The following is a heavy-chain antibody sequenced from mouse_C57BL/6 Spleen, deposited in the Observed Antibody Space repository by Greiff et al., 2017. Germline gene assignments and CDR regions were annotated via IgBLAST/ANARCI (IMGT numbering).Heavy chain of an antibody. Sequence: QVQLQQSGPELVKPGASVKISCKASGYAFSSSWMNWVKQRPGKGLEWIGRIYPGDGDTNYNGKFKGKATLTADKSSSTAYMQLSSLTSEDSAVYFCARFDYAFAYWGQGLLVTVSA. V-gene: IGHV1-82*01. CDR2: IYPGDGDT. CDR1: GYAFSSSW. J-gene: IGHJ3*01. D-gene: IGHD2-4*01. CDR3: ARFDYAFAY.